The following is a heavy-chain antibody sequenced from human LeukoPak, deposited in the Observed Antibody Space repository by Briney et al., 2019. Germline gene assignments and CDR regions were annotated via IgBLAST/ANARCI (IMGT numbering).Heavy chain of an antibody. CDR2: IYPGDSDT. J-gene: IGHJ4*02. CDR3: ARERKSAAGTAPYYFDY. CDR1: GYSFTSYW. V-gene: IGHV5-51*01. D-gene: IGHD6-13*01. Sequence: GESLKISCKGSGYSFTSYWIGWVRQMPGKGLEWMGIIYPGDSDTRYSPSFQGQVTISADKSISTAYLQWSSLKASDTAMYYCARERKSAAGTAPYYFDYWGQGTRVTVSS.